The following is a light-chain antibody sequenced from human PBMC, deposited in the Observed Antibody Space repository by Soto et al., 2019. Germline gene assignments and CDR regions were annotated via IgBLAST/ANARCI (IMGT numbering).Light chain of an antibody. CDR2: DAS. V-gene: IGKV3D-15*01. CDR3: QQYNNWPIT. Sequence: EIVLTQSPGTLSLSPGESSTLSCRTSQTTSGKYLAWYQQRPGLAPRLLVYDASNRATGIPARFSGSGSGTEFTLTISSLQSGDFAVYYCQQYNNWPITFGQGTRLEIK. J-gene: IGKJ5*01. CDR1: QTTSGK.